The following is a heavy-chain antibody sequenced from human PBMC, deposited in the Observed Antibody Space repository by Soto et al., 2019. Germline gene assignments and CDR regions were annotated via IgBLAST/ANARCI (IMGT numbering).Heavy chain of an antibody. Sequence: QVQLVESGGGVVQPGRSLRLSCAASGFTFSSYGMHWVRQAPGKGLEWVAVIWYDGSNKYYADSVKGRFTISRDNSKNTLYLQMNSLRAEDTAVYYCARSIAVAGTRGYYYYGMDVWGQGTTVTVSS. CDR2: IWYDGSNK. CDR1: GFTFSSYG. J-gene: IGHJ6*02. D-gene: IGHD6-19*01. V-gene: IGHV3-33*01. CDR3: ARSIAVAGTRGYYYYGMDV.